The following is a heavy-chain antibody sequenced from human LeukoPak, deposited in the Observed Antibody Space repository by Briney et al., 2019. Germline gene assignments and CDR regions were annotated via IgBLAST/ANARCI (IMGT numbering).Heavy chain of an antibody. Sequence: GGSLRLSCAASGFTFSSYAMSWVRQAPGKGLEWVSAISGSAGSTYYADSVKGRFTISRDNSKNMLYMQMNSLRAEDTAVYYCAKDRSSTWTKYYFGYWGQGTLVTLSS. V-gene: IGHV3-23*01. J-gene: IGHJ4*02. D-gene: IGHD6-13*01. CDR3: AKDRSSTWTKYYFGY. CDR1: GFTFSSYA. CDR2: ISGSAGST.